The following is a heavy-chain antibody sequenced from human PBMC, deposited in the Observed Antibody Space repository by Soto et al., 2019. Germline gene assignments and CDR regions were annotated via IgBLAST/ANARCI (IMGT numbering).Heavy chain of an antibody. D-gene: IGHD2-8*01. CDR3: ARSCMLSLIIRECSYNDAFDI. CDR2: ISWNSGSI. J-gene: IGHJ3*02. Sequence: GGSLRLSCAASGFTFDDYAMHWVRQAPGKGLEWVAGISWNSGSIGYADSVKGRFTISRDNAKNSLYLQMNSLRAADTALYYCARSCMLSLIIRECSYNDAFDIWGQGTMVTVSS. CDR1: GFTFDDYA. V-gene: IGHV3-9*01.